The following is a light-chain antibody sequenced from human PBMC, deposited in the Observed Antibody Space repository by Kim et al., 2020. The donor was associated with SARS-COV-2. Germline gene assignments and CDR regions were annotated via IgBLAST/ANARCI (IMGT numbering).Light chain of an antibody. V-gene: IGKV2-30*02. Sequence: DVVMTKSPLSLPVTLGQPASISCRSSQSIVHSDGNIYLNWFQQRPGQSPRRLIYKVSYRDSGVPDRFSGSGSGTDFTLKINRVEAEDVAIYYCMQGTHLPPYTFGQGTKLEI. CDR1: QSIVHSDGNIY. CDR2: KVS. CDR3: MQGTHLPPYT. J-gene: IGKJ2*01.